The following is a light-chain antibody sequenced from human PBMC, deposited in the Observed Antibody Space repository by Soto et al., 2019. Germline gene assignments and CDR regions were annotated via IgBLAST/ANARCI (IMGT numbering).Light chain of an antibody. Sequence: EIVLTQSPGTLSLSPGERATLSCRASQSFRGLLAWYQQKPGQAPRLLIYDAYNRATGIPPRFSGSGSGIDFTLTISSLEPEDSAVYYCQQRHMWPITFGQGTRLEIK. CDR1: QSFRGL. J-gene: IGKJ5*01. V-gene: IGKV3-11*01. CDR2: DAY. CDR3: QQRHMWPIT.